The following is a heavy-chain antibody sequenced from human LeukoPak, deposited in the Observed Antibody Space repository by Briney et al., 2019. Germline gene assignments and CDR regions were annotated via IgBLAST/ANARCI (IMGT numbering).Heavy chain of an antibody. Sequence: SETLSLTCTVSGGSISSGGYYWSWIRQHPGKGLEWIGYIYYSGTTYYNPSLKSRVTISVDTSKNQFSLKLCSVTAADTAVYYCAGLWSYYDSSGYYYEAYWYFDLWGRGTLVTVSS. D-gene: IGHD3-22*01. J-gene: IGHJ2*01. CDR1: GGSISSGGYY. CDR2: IYYSGTT. CDR3: AGLWSYYDSSGYYYEAYWYFDL. V-gene: IGHV4-31*03.